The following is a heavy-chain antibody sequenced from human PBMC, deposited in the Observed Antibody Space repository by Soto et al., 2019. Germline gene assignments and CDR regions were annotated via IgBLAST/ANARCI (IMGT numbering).Heavy chain of an antibody. D-gene: IGHD5-12*01. CDR3: ARPLTPPARYDAYDMYV. J-gene: IGHJ6*02. CDR2: INAGNGNT. CDR1: GYTFTSYA. Sequence: QVQLVQSGAEVKKPGASVKVSCKASGYTFTSYAMHWVRQAPGQRLEWMGWINAGNGNTKYSQKVHGTVTPTRYTSRSTPYMDPNSLSSEDTAVYDCARPLTPPARYDAYDMYVWGQATTVTVCS. V-gene: IGHV1-3*01.